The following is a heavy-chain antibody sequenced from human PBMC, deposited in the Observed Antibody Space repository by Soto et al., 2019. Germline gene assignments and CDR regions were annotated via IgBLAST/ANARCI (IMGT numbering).Heavy chain of an antibody. CDR2: INHSGST. J-gene: IGHJ4*02. Sequence: SETLSLTCAVYGGSFSGYYWSWIRQPPGKGLEWIGEINHSGSTNYNPSFKSRVTISVDRSKNQFSLKLNSVTAADTAVYYCARSGYWGNRAAAGPYPFDYWGQGTLVTVSS. D-gene: IGHD6-13*01. CDR1: GGSFSGYY. CDR3: ARSGYWGNRAAAGPYPFDY. V-gene: IGHV4-34*01.